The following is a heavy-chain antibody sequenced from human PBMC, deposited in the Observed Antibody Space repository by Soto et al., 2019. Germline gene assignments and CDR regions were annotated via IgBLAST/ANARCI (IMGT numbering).Heavy chain of an antibody. V-gene: IGHV4-31*03. D-gene: IGHD6-13*01. CDR3: AAQPDDLAAGWFDP. CDR1: GGSISSGGYY. J-gene: IGHJ5*02. CDR2: IYYSGST. Sequence: SETLSLTCTVSGGSISSGGYYWSWIRQHPGKGLGWIGYIYYSGSTYYNPSLKSRVTISVDTSKNQFSLKLSSVTAADTAVYYCAAQPDDLAAGWFDPWGQGTLVTVSS.